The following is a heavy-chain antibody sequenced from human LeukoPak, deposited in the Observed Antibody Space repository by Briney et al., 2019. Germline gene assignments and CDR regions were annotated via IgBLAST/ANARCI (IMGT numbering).Heavy chain of an antibody. CDR1: GGTFSSYA. D-gene: IGHD2-2*02. J-gene: IGHJ6*03. CDR3: AREANIVVVPAAIDYYYYMDV. Sequence: ASVKVSCKASGGTFSSYAISWVRQAPGQGLEWMGGIIPIFGTANYAQKFQGRVTITADESTSTAYMELSSLRSEDTAVYYCAREANIVVVPAAIDYYYYMDVWGKGTTVTVSS. V-gene: IGHV1-69*13. CDR2: IIPIFGTA.